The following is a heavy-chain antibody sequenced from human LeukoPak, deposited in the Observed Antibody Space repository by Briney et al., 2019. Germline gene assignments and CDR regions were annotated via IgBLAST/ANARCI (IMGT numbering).Heavy chain of an antibody. V-gene: IGHV3-21*04. J-gene: IGHJ4*02. CDR2: ISTSSSYI. Sequence: GGSLRLSCAASGFTFSDYNMNWVRQAPGKGLEWVASISTSSSYIYYADSVKGRFTISRDNAKNSLYLQMNSLRAEDTAVYYCASRLMVRGVIDYWGQGTLVTVSS. D-gene: IGHD3-10*01. CDR1: GFTFSDYN. CDR3: ASRLMVRGVIDY.